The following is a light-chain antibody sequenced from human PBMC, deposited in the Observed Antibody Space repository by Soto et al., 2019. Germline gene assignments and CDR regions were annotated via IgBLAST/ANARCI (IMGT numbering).Light chain of an antibody. V-gene: IGLV2-14*01. Sequence: QPASVSGSPGQSITISCTGTSSDVGGYNYVSWYQQHPGKAPKLMIYDVNNRPSGVSNRFSGSSSGNTASLTISGLQAEDEADYYCSSYISSSTLVFGGGTKVTVL. CDR2: DVN. J-gene: IGLJ2*01. CDR3: SSYISSSTLV. CDR1: SSDVGGYNY.